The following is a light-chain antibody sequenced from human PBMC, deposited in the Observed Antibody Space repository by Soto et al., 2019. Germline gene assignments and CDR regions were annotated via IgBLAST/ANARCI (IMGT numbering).Light chain of an antibody. CDR1: QSVSRY. CDR2: GAS. Sequence: PGERATLSCRASQSVSRYLVWYQQKPGQAPRLLIYGASSRASGIPDRFSGSGSGTDFTLTINRLGPEESAVYYCQQFDTSQYTFGQGTKLEIK. CDR3: QQFDTSQYT. V-gene: IGKV3-20*01. J-gene: IGKJ2*01.